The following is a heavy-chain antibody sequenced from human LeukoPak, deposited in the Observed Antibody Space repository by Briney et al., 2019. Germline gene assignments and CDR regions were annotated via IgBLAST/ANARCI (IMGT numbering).Heavy chain of an antibody. CDR1: GGSISSYY. CDR2: IYHSGST. J-gene: IGHJ4*02. CDR3: ARVFGISGSYPYFDY. D-gene: IGHD1-26*01. V-gene: IGHV4-59*12. Sequence: SETLSLTCTVSGGSISSYYWTWIRQPPGKGLEWIGYIYHSGSTYYNPSLKSRVTISVDRSKNQFSLKLSSVTAADTAVYYCARVFGISGSYPYFDYWGQGTLVTVSS.